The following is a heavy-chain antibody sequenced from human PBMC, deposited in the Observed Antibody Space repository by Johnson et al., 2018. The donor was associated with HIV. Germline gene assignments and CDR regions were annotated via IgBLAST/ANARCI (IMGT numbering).Heavy chain of an antibody. D-gene: IGHD3-22*01. Sequence: QVQLVESGGGVVQPGRSLRLSCAASGFTFSSYAMHWVRQAPGKGLEWVAVISYDGSNKYYADSVKGRFTISRDNAKNSLYLQMNSLRAEDTALYYCAKDYDSSGYYDTEKGGDAFDIWGQGTMVTVSS. V-gene: IGHV3-30-3*01. J-gene: IGHJ3*02. CDR1: GFTFSSYA. CDR2: ISYDGSNK. CDR3: AKDYDSSGYYDTEKGGDAFDI.